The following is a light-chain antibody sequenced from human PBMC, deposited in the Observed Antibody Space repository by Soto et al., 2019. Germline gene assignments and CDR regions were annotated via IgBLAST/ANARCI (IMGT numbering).Light chain of an antibody. Sequence: EIVLTQSPGTLSLSPGERSTLSCRASQSVSSSYLAWYQQKPGQAPRLLIYDASNRATGIPARFSGSGSGTDFTLTISRLEPEDFAVYYCQQYGRPFGQGTKVDIK. CDR3: QQYGRP. V-gene: IGKV3-20*01. J-gene: IGKJ1*01. CDR2: DAS. CDR1: QSVSSSY.